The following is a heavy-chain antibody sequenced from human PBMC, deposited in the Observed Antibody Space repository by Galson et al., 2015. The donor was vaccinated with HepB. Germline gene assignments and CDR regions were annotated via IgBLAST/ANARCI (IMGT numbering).Heavy chain of an antibody. D-gene: IGHD5-12*01. CDR3: ARDRHPWHIDY. V-gene: IGHV3-30*03. J-gene: IGHJ4*02. Sequence: SLRLSCAASGFTFSNYGMHWVRQAPGKGLEWVAVISYDGSNKYYADSVKGRFTISRDNSKNTLYLQMNSLGVDDTAVYYCARDRHPWHIDYWGQGTLVTVSS. CDR2: ISYDGSNK. CDR1: GFTFSNYG.